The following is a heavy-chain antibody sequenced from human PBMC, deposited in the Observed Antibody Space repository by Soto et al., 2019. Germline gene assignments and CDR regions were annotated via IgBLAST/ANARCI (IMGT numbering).Heavy chain of an antibody. CDR3: ARGGDCSSTSCYNYRGNYYYYMDV. CDR1: VGSFSGYY. Sequence: SETLSLTCAVYVGSFSGYYSTWIRHPPGKGLEWIGEINHSGSTNYHPSLKSRVTISVDTSKNQFSLKLSSVTAADTAVYYCARGGDCSSTSCYNYRGNYYYYMDVWGKGTTVTVSS. V-gene: IGHV4-34*01. D-gene: IGHD2-2*02. CDR2: INHSGST. J-gene: IGHJ6*03.